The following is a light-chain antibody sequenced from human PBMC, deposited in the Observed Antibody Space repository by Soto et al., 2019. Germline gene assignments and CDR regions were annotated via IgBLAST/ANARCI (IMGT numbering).Light chain of an antibody. CDR3: CSYAGSSLV. J-gene: IGLJ2*01. CDR2: VVS. Sequence: QSALTQPASVSGSPGQSITISCTGTSSDVGGYNYVSWYQQHPGKAPKLMIYVVSNRPSGVPDRFSGSKSGNTASLTISGLQPEDEADYYCCSYAGSSLVFGGGTQLTVL. CDR1: SSDVGGYNY. V-gene: IGLV2-14*01.